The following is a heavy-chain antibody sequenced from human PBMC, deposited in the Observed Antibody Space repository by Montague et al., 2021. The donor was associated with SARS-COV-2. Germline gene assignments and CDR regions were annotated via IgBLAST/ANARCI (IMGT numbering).Heavy chain of an antibody. CDR2: IDWDDDK. CDR3: ARTYYYGSGSYYTYYFDY. D-gene: IGHD3-10*01. CDR1: GFSLSTNGMC. V-gene: IGHV2-70*01. J-gene: IGHJ4*02. Sequence: PALVKPTQTLTLTCTFSGFSLSTNGMCVSWIRQPPGKALEWLALIDWDDDKYYGTSLKTRLTISKDTSKNQVVLTMTNMDPVDTATYYCARTYYYGSGSYYTYYFDYWAREPWSPSPQ.